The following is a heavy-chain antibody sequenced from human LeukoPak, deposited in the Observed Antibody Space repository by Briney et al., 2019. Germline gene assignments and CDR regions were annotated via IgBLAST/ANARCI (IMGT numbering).Heavy chain of an antibody. CDR2: INPNSGGT. J-gene: IGHJ6*03. V-gene: IGHV1-2*02. CDR1: GYTFTGYY. CDR3: ARGGEHCRGGSCYSYPYYYYYMDV. Sequence: ASVKVSCKASGYTFTGYYIHWVRQAPGQGLEWMGWINPNSGGTNYAQKFQGRVTMTRDTSISTAYMELSRLRSDDTAVYYGARGGEHCRGGSCYSYPYYYYYMDVWGKGTTVTVSS. D-gene: IGHD2-15*01.